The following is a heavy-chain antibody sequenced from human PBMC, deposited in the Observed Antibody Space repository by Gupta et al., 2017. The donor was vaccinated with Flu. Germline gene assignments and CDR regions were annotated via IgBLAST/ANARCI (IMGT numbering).Heavy chain of an antibody. CDR3: ASAPRGWELLHFRRAFDI. D-gene: IGHD1-26*01. CDR1: GGSFSGYY. CDR2: VPHSGST. Sequence: QVQLQQWGAGLLKPSETLSLTCAVYGGSFSGYYWSWIRQPPGKGLEWIGEVPHSGSTNYNPALKMRVTISVYTSKTQFFLKLSSVTAADTAVYYCASAPRGWELLHFRRAFDIWGQGTMVTVSS. V-gene: IGHV4-34*01. J-gene: IGHJ3*02.